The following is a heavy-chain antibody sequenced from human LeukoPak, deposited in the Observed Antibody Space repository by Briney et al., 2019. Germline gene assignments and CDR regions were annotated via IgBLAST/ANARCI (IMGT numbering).Heavy chain of an antibody. D-gene: IGHD3-16*01. V-gene: IGHV3-21*04. CDR1: GFNFNSYT. CDR2: ILASGSPT. CDR3: ARGGGLDV. Sequence: GGSLRLSCAASGFNFNSYTMNWVRQAPGKGLQWVANILASGSPTYYADSVKGRFIISRDNAKNSLYLQMSNLRAEDTAVYFCARGGGLDVWGQGATVTVSS. J-gene: IGHJ6*02.